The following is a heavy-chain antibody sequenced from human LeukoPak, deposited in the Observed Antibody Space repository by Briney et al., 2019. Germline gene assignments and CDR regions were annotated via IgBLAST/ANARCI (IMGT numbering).Heavy chain of an antibody. J-gene: IGHJ3*02. V-gene: IGHV4-39*01. CDR3: ARQTKANDAFDI. CDR1: GGSISSSSYY. Sequence: SETLSLTCTVSGGSISSSSYYWGWNRQPPGKGLEWIGSIYYSGSTYYNPSLKSRVTISVDTSKNQFSLKLSSVTAADTAVYYCARQTKANDAFDIWGQGTMVTVSS. CDR2: IYYSGST.